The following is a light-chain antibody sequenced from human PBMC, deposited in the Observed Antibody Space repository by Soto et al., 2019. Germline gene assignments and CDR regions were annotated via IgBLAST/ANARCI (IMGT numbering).Light chain of an antibody. CDR1: SSNIGSNT. V-gene: IGLV1-44*01. Sequence: QSVLTQPPSASGTPGQRVTISCSGSSSNIGSNTVNWYQQLPGTAPKLLTYTNDQRPSGVPDRFSGSKSGTSASLAISGLQSEDEADYYCAAWDGSLNGYVAFGGGTQLTVL. CDR2: TND. J-gene: IGLJ2*01. CDR3: AAWDGSLNGYVA.